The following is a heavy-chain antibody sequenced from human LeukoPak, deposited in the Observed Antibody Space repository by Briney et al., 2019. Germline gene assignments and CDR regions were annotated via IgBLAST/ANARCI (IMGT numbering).Heavy chain of an antibody. CDR2: VNHSVGT. J-gene: IGHJ3*02. D-gene: IGHD6-19*01. Sequence: SETLSLTCAVYGGSFSDYYWSWIRQPPGKGLEWIGEVNHSVGTNYNPSLKSRLTISVDTSKNQFSLKLSSVTAADTAVYYCARWRYSSGWSPGQLLAFDIWGQGTMVTVSS. V-gene: IGHV4-34*01. CDR3: ARWRYSSGWSPGQLLAFDI. CDR1: GGSFSDYY.